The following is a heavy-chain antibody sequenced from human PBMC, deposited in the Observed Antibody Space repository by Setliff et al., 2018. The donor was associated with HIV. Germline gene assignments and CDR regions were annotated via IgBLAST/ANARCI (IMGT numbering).Heavy chain of an antibody. Sequence: ASVKVSCKASGYTFTKYAMSWVRQAPGQRLEWMGWINAGNGNTKYSQKFQGRVTITRDTSASTAYMELSSLRPEDTAVYYCARTDYGGNSGGNYFDHWGQGSLVTVSS. D-gene: IGHD4-17*01. CDR3: ARTDYGGNSGGNYFDH. J-gene: IGHJ4*02. CDR2: INAGNGNT. V-gene: IGHV1-3*01. CDR1: GYTFTKYA.